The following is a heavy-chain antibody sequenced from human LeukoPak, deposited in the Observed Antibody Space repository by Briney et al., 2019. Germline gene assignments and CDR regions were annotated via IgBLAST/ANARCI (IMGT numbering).Heavy chain of an antibody. CDR1: GFTFSSYW. V-gene: IGHV3-7*03. CDR3: AIIVVVSSSLEDY. Sequence: GGSLRLSCAASGFTFSSYWMSWVRQAPGKGLEWVANIKQDGSEKYYVDSVKGRFTISRDNAKNSLYLQMNSLRAEDTAVYYCAIIVVVSSSLEDYWGQGTLVTVSS. D-gene: IGHD3-22*01. CDR2: IKQDGSEK. J-gene: IGHJ4*02.